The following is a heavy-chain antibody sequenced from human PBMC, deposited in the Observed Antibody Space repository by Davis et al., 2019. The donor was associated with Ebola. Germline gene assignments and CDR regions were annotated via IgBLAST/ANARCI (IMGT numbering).Heavy chain of an antibody. CDR3: ARCSPPGWFDP. J-gene: IGHJ5*02. CDR1: GYTFTSYD. V-gene: IGHV1-8*01. Sequence: ASVKVSCKASGYTFTSYDINWVRQATGQGLEWMGWMNPNSGNTGYAQKFQGRVTMTRNTSISTAYMELRSLRSDDTAVYYCARCSPPGWFDPWGQGTLVTVSS. CDR2: MNPNSGNT. D-gene: IGHD3-10*02.